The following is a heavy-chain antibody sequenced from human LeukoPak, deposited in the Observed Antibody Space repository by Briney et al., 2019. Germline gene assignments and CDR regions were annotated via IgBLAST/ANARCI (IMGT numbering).Heavy chain of an antibody. CDR1: GGTFSSYA. CDR2: IIPILGIA. V-gene: IGHV1-69*04. J-gene: IGHJ4*02. CDR3: ARGPRAAADDY. D-gene: IGHD6-13*01. Sequence: SVKVSCKASGGTFSSYAISWVRQAPGQGLEWMGRIIPILGIANYAQKFQGRVTITADKSTSTAYMELSSLTSEDTAVYYCARGPRAAADDYWGQGTLVTVSS.